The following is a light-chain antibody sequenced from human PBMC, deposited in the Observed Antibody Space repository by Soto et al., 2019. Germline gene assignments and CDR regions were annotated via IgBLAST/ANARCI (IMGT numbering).Light chain of an antibody. CDR1: QNIINF. CDR3: EQSNSAPLTFTLT. J-gene: IGKJ4*01. Sequence: DIQMTQSPSSLSASVGDRVTITFRASQNIINFLNWYQQKPGKAPKLLIYXXSSLESGVQPSFSGSGSGTDFTLTITSLQPEDFATYFCEQSNSAPLTFTLTFGGGTKVDIK. V-gene: IGKV1-39*01. CDR2: XXS.